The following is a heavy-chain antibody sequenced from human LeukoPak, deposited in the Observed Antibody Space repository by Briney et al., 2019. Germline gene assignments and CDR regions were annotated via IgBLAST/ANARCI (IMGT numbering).Heavy chain of an antibody. Sequence: PGGSLRLSCAASGFTVSNNYMSWVRQAPGKGLEWVSVIYSDGSTYYADSVKGRFTISRDNAKNTLYLQMSSLRVEDTAVYYCATERFDGFDMWGQGTMVTVSS. V-gene: IGHV3-53*01. J-gene: IGHJ3*02. CDR2: IYSDGST. D-gene: IGHD1-14*01. CDR1: GFTVSNNY. CDR3: ATERFDGFDM.